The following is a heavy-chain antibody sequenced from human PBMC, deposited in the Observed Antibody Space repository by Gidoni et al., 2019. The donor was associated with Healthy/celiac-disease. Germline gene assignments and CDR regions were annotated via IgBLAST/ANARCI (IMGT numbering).Heavy chain of an antibody. D-gene: IGHD3-3*01. CDR2: ISYDGSNK. CDR3: ARDIAPENYDFWSGPDV. Sequence: QVQLVESGGGVVQPGRSLRLSCAASGFTFSTYAMHWVRQAPGKGLEWVAVISYDGSNKYYADSVKGRFTISRDNSKNTLYLQMNSLRAEDTAVYYCARDIAPENYDFWSGPDVWGKGTTVTVSS. J-gene: IGHJ6*04. V-gene: IGHV3-30-3*01. CDR1: GFTFSTYA.